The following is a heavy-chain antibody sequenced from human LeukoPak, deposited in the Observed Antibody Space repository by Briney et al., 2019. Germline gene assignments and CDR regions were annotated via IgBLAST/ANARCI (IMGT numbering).Heavy chain of an antibody. Sequence: PSETLSLTCAVYGGSFSGYYWSWIRQPPGKGLEWIGEINHSGGTNYNPSLKSRVTISVDTSKNQFSLKLSSVTAADTAVYYCARVWSGSYAPVDYWGQGTLVTVSS. J-gene: IGHJ4*02. D-gene: IGHD1-26*01. CDR2: INHSGGT. V-gene: IGHV4-34*01. CDR3: ARVWSGSYAPVDY. CDR1: GGSFSGYY.